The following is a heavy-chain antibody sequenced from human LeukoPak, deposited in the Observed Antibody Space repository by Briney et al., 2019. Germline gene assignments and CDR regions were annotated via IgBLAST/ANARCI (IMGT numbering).Heavy chain of an antibody. CDR1: GFTFSNAW. V-gene: IGHV3-15*01. D-gene: IGHD6-19*01. Sequence: GGSLRLSCAASGFTFSNAWMSWVRQAPGKGLEWVGRIKSKTDGGTTDYAAPVKGRFTISRDDSKNTLYLQMNSLKTEDTAVYYCARDSRSGWYRFDYWGQGTLVTVSS. CDR2: IKSKTDGGTT. J-gene: IGHJ4*02. CDR3: ARDSRSGWYRFDY.